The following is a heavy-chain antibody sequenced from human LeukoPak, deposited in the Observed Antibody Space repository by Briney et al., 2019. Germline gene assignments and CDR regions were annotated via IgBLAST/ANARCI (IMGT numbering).Heavy chain of an antibody. Sequence: EASVKVSCKASGYTFTGYYMHWVRQAPGQGLEWMGWINPNSGGTNYAQKLQGRVTMTTDTSTSTAYMELRSLRSDDTAVYYCARERQHPYYMDVWGKGTTVTVSS. V-gene: IGHV1-2*02. D-gene: IGHD6-13*01. CDR2: INPNSGGT. J-gene: IGHJ6*03. CDR3: ARERQHPYYMDV. CDR1: GYTFTGYY.